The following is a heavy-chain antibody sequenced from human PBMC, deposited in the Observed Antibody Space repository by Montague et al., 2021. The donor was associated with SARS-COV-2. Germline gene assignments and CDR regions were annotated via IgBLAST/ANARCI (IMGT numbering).Heavy chain of an antibody. V-gene: IGHV6-1*01. D-gene: IGHD3-10*01. J-gene: IGHJ6*02. CDR3: TSGREGSYNVMDV. CDR2: TYYRSKWYN. CDR1: GDSVSSNSAT. Sequence: CAISGDSVSSNSATWNWVRQSPSRGLEWLGRTYYRSKWYNDYAVSVRGRVTINPDTSKNQFSLQLNSLTPEDTAIYYCTSGREGSYNVMDVWGQGTTVTVSS.